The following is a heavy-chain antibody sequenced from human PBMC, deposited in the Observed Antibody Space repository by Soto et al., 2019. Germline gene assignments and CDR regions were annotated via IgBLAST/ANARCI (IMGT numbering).Heavy chain of an antibody. CDR3: ARTSAAGKYYYGMDV. CDR1: GYSFTSYW. CDR2: IYPGDSDT. Sequence: GESLKISCKGSGYSFTSYWIGWVRQMPGKGLEWMGIIYPGDSDTRYSPSFKGQVTVSADKSISTAYLQWSSLKASDTAMYYCARTSAAGKYYYGMDVWGQGTTVTVSS. D-gene: IGHD6-13*01. J-gene: IGHJ6*02. V-gene: IGHV5-51*01.